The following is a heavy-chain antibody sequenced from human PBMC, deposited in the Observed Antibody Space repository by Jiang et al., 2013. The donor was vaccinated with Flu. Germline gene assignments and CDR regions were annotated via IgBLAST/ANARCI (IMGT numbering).Heavy chain of an antibody. CDR3: AGEMAETYNIGDY. CDR2: IKATDSTT. Sequence: VQLVESGAEVREPGASVKVSCKASGYTFTTHHIHWVRQAPGQGLEWMGIIKATDSTTRLAQKFRGRVTMTRDTSASTVYMELSSLRSEDTAVYYCAGEMAETYNIGDYWGQGTLVTVSS. CDR1: GYTFTTHH. J-gene: IGHJ4*02. V-gene: IGHV1-46*01. D-gene: IGHD5-24*01.